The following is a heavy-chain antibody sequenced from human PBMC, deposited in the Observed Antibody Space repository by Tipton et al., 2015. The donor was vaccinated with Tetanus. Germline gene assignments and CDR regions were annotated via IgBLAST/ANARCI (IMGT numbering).Heavy chain of an antibody. CDR2: ISWDGGST. Sequence: SLRLSCAASGFTFDDYTMHWVRQAPGKGLEWVSLISWDGGSTYYADSVKGRFTISRDNSKNSLYLQMNSLRTEDTALYYCAKDIAPSGQQWLVIDYWGHGTLVTVSS. J-gene: IGHJ4*01. V-gene: IGHV3-43*01. CDR1: GFTFDDYT. D-gene: IGHD6-19*01. CDR3: AKDIAPSGQQWLVIDY.